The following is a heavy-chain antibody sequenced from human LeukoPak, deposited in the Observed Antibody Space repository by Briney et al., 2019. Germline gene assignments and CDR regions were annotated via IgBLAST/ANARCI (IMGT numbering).Heavy chain of an antibody. Sequence: SETLSLTCTVSGGSISGYYWSWIRQPPGKGLEWIGFIYHSGSTSYNPSLKSRLSISVDTSKNQFSLKLNSVTAADTAVYYCARGRFYGFSGDSWGQGTLVTVSS. J-gene: IGHJ4*02. D-gene: IGHD2/OR15-2a*01. CDR1: GGSISGYY. V-gene: IGHV4-59*06. CDR2: IYHSGST. CDR3: ARGRFYGFSGDS.